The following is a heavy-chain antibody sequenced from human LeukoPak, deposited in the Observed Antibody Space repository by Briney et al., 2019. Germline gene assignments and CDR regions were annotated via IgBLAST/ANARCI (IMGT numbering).Heavy chain of an antibody. Sequence: GGSLRLSCAASGFTFSSYVMSWVRQAPGKGLEWVAVISYDGSNKYYADSVKGRFTISRDNSKNTLYLQMNSLGAEDTAVYYCATDYGSGSYWGQGTLVTVSS. CDR2: ISYDGSNK. CDR1: GFTFSSYV. V-gene: IGHV3-30*03. D-gene: IGHD3-10*01. J-gene: IGHJ4*02. CDR3: ATDYGSGSY.